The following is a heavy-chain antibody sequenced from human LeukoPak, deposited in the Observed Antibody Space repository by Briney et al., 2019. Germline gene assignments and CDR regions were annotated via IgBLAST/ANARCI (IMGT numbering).Heavy chain of an antibody. D-gene: IGHD3-3*02. CDR2: IDGDGRQK. J-gene: IGHJ3*02. CDR3: ATDMAFSAFDI. V-gene: IGHV3-7*03. CDR1: GFSFTNYW. Sequence: GGSLRLSCIASGFSFTNYWMVWIRQAPGKGLEWVASIDGDGRQKDYVDSAKGRFTISRDNARNSLFLQLNSLRTEDTALYYCATDMAFSAFDIWGHGTMVIVSS.